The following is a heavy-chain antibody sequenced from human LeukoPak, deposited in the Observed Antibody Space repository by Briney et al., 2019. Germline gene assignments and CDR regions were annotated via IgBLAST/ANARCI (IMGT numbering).Heavy chain of an antibody. V-gene: IGHV3-21*04. CDR3: ARAFSSGWYPYSIGGLWFDY. J-gene: IGHJ4*02. CDR1: GFTFSSHS. CDR2: ISSSSSHT. Sequence: GRSLRLSCAASGFTFSSHSMNWVRQAPGKGLEWISSISSSSSHTFQVDSVKGRFTISRDNAKNSLYLQMSSLRAEDTAVYYCARAFSSGWYPYSIGGLWFDYWGQGTLVTVSS. D-gene: IGHD6-19*01.